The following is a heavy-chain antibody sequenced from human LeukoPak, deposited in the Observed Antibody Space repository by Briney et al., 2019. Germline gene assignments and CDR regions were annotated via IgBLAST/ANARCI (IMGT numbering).Heavy chain of an antibody. D-gene: IGHD2-15*01. CDR1: GYSFTNYW. CDR3: ARRYCSGGSCLYGMDV. Sequence: GEPLKIPWKGFGYSFTNYWNSWARQLPPQGLEWMGMIDPGDSESRYSQFFQGPVTISAHKCISTPYPQSTSVKASDTAMYYCARRYCSGGSCLYGMDVWGQGTTVIVSS. J-gene: IGHJ6*02. CDR2: IDPGDSES. V-gene: IGHV5-51*01.